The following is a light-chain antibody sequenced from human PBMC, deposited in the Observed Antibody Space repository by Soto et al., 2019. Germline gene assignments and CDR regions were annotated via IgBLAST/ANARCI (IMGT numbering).Light chain of an antibody. CDR3: LLSYSGVRV. J-gene: IGLJ3*02. CDR2: DTY. CDR1: TGAVTSRHY. Sequence: QAVVTQEPSLTVSPGGTVTLTCGSSTGAVTSRHYPFWFQQRPGQAPRTLIHDTYNKHSWTPARFSGSLRGGKAALTLSGAQPEDEADYFCLLSYSGVRVFGGGTQLTVL. V-gene: IGLV7-46*01.